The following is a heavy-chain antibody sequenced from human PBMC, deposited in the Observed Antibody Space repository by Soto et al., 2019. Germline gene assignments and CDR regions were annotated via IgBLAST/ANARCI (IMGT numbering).Heavy chain of an antibody. CDR2: ISSSSSYI. CDR3: ASDLRCGGDCYCCYYYGMDD. J-gene: IGHJ6*02. D-gene: IGHD2-21*02. CDR1: GFTFSSYS. V-gene: IGHV3-21*01. Sequence: GGSLRLSCAASGFTFSSYSMNWVRQAPGKGLEWVSSISSSSSYIYYADSVKGRFTISRDNAKNSLYLQMNSLRAEDTAVYYWASDLRCGGDCYCCYYYGMDDWGQGTTFTVSS.